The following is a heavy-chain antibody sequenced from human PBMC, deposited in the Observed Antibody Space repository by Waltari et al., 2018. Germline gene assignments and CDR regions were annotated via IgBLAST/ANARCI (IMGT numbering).Heavy chain of an antibody. CDR3: ATYIGASVGTAAFDV. CDR2: VSYSGTT. V-gene: IGHV4-39*01. Sequence: QLQLQESGPRLVRPSETLSLICRVSGCSITSTRHYWAWFRQSPGQGLEWIGTVSYSGTTYISPSLKSRVSVSRDTSKNQVSLILGSVTAADMAVYYCATYIGASVGTAAFDVWGQGTMVTVSS. J-gene: IGHJ3*01. D-gene: IGHD5-12*01. CDR1: GCSITSTRHY.